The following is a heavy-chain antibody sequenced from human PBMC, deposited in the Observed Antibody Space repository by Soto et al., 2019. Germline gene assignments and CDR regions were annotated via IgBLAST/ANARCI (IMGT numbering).Heavy chain of an antibody. CDR3: GRGRTVRNYADDSSDYFYLFDY. J-gene: IGHJ4*02. V-gene: IGHV4-59*01. Sequence: XATLSLTGTVSGDSSRTFYWGWTRQSPGKELEWIGYVYYTGSTYYNPSLKRRVTISVDRSKNHFSLKLTSANAADTAVCYCGRGRTVRNYADDSSDYFYLFDYWGQGTQVTVSS. CDR2: VYYTGST. CDR1: GDSSRTFY. D-gene: IGHD3-22*01.